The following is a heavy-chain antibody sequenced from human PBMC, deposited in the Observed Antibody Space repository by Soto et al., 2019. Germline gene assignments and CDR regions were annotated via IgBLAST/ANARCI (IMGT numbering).Heavy chain of an antibody. V-gene: IGHV3-30*18. J-gene: IGHJ4*02. Sequence: QVQLVESGGGVVQPGRSLRLSCAASGFTFSSYGMHWFRQAPGKGLEWVAVISYDGSNKYYADSVKGRFTISRDNSKNTLYLQMNSLRAEDTAVYYCAKDQLPAGTVVLCYFDYWGQGTLVTVSS. CDR2: ISYDGSNK. CDR3: AKDQLPAGTVVLCYFDY. CDR1: GFTFSSYG. D-gene: IGHD3-22*01.